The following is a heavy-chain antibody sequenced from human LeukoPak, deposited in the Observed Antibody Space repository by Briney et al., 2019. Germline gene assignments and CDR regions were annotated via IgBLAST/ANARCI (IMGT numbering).Heavy chain of an antibody. CDR3: ARVFRGAVTSNWFHP. CDR1: GGSINGYY. J-gene: IGHJ5*02. D-gene: IGHD4-17*01. V-gene: IGHV4-59*01. Sequence: PSETLSLTCTVSGGSINGYYWTWIPQPPGKGLEWIGYISDSGSTNYNPSLKSRVTMSVDSSNTEFSLRLNSVTAADTAVYYCARVFRGAVTSNWFHPWGQGTLVTVSS. CDR2: ISDSGST.